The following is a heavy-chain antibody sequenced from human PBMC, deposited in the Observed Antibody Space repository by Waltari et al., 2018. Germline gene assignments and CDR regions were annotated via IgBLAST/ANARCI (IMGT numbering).Heavy chain of an antibody. CDR2: IYTSGST. Sequence: QVQLQESGPGLVKPSQTLSLTCPVSGGSISSGSYYWSWIRQPAGKGLEWIGRIYTSGSTTYTPSLKSRFTISVDTSKNQFSLKLSSVTAADTAVYYCARVPCTNGVCYGVVDYWGQGTLVTVSS. D-gene: IGHD2-8*01. CDR3: ARVPCTNGVCYGVVDY. J-gene: IGHJ4*02. CDR1: GGSISSGSYY. V-gene: IGHV4-61*02.